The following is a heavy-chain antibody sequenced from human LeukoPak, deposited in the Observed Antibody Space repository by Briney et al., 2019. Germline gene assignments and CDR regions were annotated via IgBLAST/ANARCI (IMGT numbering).Heavy chain of an antibody. D-gene: IGHD6-13*01. Sequence: RASETLSLTCTVSGGSISSYYWSWIRQPPGKGLEWIGYIYYSGSTNYNPSLKSRVTISVDTSKNQFSLKLSSVTAADTAVYYCASSKIPYSSSWYNYYSSYMDVWGKGTTVTISS. V-gene: IGHV4-59*01. CDR3: ASSKIPYSSSWYNYYSSYMDV. CDR2: IYYSGST. J-gene: IGHJ6*03. CDR1: GGSISSYY.